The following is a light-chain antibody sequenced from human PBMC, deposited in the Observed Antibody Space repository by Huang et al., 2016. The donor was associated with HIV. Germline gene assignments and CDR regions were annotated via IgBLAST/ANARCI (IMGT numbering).Light chain of an antibody. CDR1: QSVLYSSNNKTY. Sequence: DIVMTQSPDSLDVSLGERATINCKSSQSVLYSSNNKTYLAWYQQKPGQPPKLLIYWASTRESGVPDRFSGSGSGTDFTLTISSLQAEDVAVYYCQQYYSTPPTFGGGTKVEIK. CDR2: WAS. CDR3: QQYYSTPPT. V-gene: IGKV4-1*01. J-gene: IGKJ4*01.